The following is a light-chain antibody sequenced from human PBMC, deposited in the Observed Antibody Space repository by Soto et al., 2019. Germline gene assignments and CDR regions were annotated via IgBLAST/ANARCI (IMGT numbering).Light chain of an antibody. CDR2: DAS. V-gene: IGKV3D-15*01. CDR3: QQYDSWPQT. Sequence: EIVLTQSPGTLSLSPGERATLSCRASQRVGTYLAWYQQKPGQAPRLLIYDASSRATGIPDRFSGSGSGTEFTLTISSLQSEDFAVYYCQQYDSWPQTFGQGTKVDIK. CDR1: QRVGTY. J-gene: IGKJ1*01.